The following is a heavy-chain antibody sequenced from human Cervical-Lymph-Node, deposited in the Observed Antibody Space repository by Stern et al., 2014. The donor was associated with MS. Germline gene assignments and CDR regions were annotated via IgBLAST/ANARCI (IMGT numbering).Heavy chain of an antibody. CDR2: VSSEGSNK. V-gene: IGHV3-30-3*01. CDR3: ATQIWFDY. Sequence: QVQLVQSGGGVVQPGRSLRLSCAVSGFNFSHSAMHWVRQAPGKGLEWVAAVSSEGSNKYHADSVKGRFTISRDNSKNTVYLQMNSLRDDDTAVYYCATQIWFDYWGQGTLVTVSS. D-gene: IGHD3-16*01. J-gene: IGHJ4*02. CDR1: GFNFSHSA.